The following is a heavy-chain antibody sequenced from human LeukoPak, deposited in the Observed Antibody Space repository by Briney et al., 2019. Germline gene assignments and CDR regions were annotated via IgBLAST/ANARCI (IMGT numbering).Heavy chain of an antibody. CDR2: IKQDGSEK. J-gene: IGHJ4*02. D-gene: IGHD3-10*01. CDR1: GFTFSSYW. Sequence: PGGSLRLSCAVSGFTFSSYWMSWVRQAPGKGLEWVANIKQDGSEKSYVDSVKGRFTISRDNAKNSLYLQMNSLRAEDTAVYYCARGGAYGSFDYWGQGTLVTVSP. V-gene: IGHV3-7*01. CDR3: ARGGAYGSFDY.